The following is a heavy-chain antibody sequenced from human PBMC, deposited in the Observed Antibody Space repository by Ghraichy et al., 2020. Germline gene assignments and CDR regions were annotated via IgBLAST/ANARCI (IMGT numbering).Heavy chain of an antibody. CDR2: IRSKTNGGTT. V-gene: IGHV3-15*01. D-gene: IGHD3-22*01. CDR3: TTQSLHYYDTSGRVFDY. Sequence: GGSLRLSCAASGFTFSNAWMSWVRQAPGQGLEWVGRIRSKTNGGTTDYAAPVKGRFTISRDDSKITLYLQMNSLTTEDTAVYYCTTQSLHYYDTSGRVFDYWGQGTLVTVSS. J-gene: IGHJ4*02. CDR1: GFTFSNAW.